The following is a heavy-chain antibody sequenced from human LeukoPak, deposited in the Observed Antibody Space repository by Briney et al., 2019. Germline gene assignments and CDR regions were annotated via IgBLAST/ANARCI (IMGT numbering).Heavy chain of an antibody. CDR2: IYSSGST. D-gene: IGHD3-3*01. CDR1: GGSIGSYY. J-gene: IGHJ6*03. V-gene: IGHV4-4*07. CDR3: ARAYYDFWSGNYYMDV. Sequence: PSETLSLTCTVSGGSIGSYYWSWIRQPAGKGLEWIGRIYSSGSTNYNPSLKSRVTISVDTSKNQFSLKLSSVTAADTAVYYCARAYYDFWSGNYYMDVWGKGTTVTVSS.